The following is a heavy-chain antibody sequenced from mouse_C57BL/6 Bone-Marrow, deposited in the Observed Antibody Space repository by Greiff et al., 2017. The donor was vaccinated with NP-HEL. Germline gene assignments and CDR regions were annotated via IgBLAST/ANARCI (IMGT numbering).Heavy chain of an antibody. J-gene: IGHJ3*01. D-gene: IGHD2-2*01. CDR1: GYTLTSYW. Sequence: QVQLKQPGAELVMPGASVKLYCKASGYTLTSYWMHWVKQRPGQGLEWIGEIDPSDSYTNYNQKFKGKSTLTVDKSSSTAYMQLSSLTSEDSAVYYCAREEIYYGYGGFAYWGQGTLVTVSA. CDR2: IDPSDSYT. CDR3: AREEIYYGYGGFAY. V-gene: IGHV1-69*01.